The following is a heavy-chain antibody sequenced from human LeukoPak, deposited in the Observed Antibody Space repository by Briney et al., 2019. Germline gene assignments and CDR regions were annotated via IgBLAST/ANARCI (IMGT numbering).Heavy chain of an antibody. J-gene: IGHJ6*02. Sequence: ASVKVSCKASGYSFTSYAITWVRQAPGQGLEWLGWISAYSGNTNYAQKFQGRVSMTTDTSASTAYMDLRGLRSDDTAVYYCARDETVDTAMVQDYYYGMDVWGQGTTVTVSS. CDR2: ISAYSGNT. CDR1: GYSFTSYA. D-gene: IGHD5-18*01. CDR3: ARDETVDTAMVQDYYYGMDV. V-gene: IGHV1-18*01.